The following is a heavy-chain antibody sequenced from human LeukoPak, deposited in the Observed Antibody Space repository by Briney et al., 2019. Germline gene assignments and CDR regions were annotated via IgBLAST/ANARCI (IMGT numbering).Heavy chain of an antibody. CDR2: IYYSGST. J-gene: IGHJ6*02. Sequence: SETLSLTCTVSGGSISSSSYYWGWIRQPPGKGLEWIGSIYYSGSTYYNPSLKSRVTISVDTSKNQFSMKLSSVTAADTAVYYCARLQLRYSMDVWGQGTTVTVSS. V-gene: IGHV4-39*01. D-gene: IGHD3-9*01. CDR3: ARLQLRYSMDV. CDR1: GGSISSSSYY.